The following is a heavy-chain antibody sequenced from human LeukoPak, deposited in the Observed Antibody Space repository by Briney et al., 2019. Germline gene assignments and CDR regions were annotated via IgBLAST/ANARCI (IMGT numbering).Heavy chain of an antibody. CDR1: GSSFSGYY. J-gene: IGHJ4*02. CDR2: IHRSGST. D-gene: IGHD3-3*01. CDR3: ARGRTIRSGYGEVWQGYFDY. Sequence: SETLSLTCAVYGSSFSGYYWSWIRQPPGKGLEWIGEIHRSGSTNSNPSLKSRVTISVDTSKNQFSLKLSSVTAADTAVYYCARGRTIRSGYGEVWQGYFDYWGQGTLVTVSS. V-gene: IGHV4-34*01.